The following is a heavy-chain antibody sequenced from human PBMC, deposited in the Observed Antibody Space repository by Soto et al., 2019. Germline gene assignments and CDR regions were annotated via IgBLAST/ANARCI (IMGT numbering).Heavy chain of an antibody. CDR2: IYPGDSDT. V-gene: IGHV5-51*01. CDR1: GYSFTTNW. D-gene: IGHD2-8*01. J-gene: IGHJ6*02. CDR3: ARQGSNGAYYYYGMDV. Sequence: PGESLKISCKGSGYSFTTNWIGWARQMPGKGLEWMGVIYPGDSDTRYSPSFQGQVAISADKSINTAYLQWSSLKASDTAMYYCARQGSNGAYYYYGMDVWGQGTTVTVSS.